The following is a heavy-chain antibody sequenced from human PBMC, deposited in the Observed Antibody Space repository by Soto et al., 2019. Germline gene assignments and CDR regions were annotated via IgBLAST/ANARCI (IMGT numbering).Heavy chain of an antibody. CDR3: AKVSSSSWYVSPRVYFQH. V-gene: IGHV3-23*01. Sequence: GGSLRLSCAASGFTFSSYAMSWVRQAPGKGLEWVSAISGSGGSTYYADSVKGRFTISRDNSKNTLYLQMNSLRAEDTAVYYFAKVSSSSWYVSPRVYFQHWGQGTLVTVSS. CDR1: GFTFSSYA. J-gene: IGHJ1*01. CDR2: ISGSGGST. D-gene: IGHD6-13*01.